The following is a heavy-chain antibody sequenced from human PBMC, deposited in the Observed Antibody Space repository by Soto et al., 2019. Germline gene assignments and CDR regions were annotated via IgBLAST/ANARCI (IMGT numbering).Heavy chain of an antibody. J-gene: IGHJ6*03. CDR2: ISAYNGNT. CDR3: ARTSVDHFFYYYYYRDV. Sequence: GASVKVSCKASGYTFTSYGISWVRQAPGQGLEWMGWISAYNGNTNYAQKLQGRVTMTRNTSISTAYMELSSLRSDDTAVYYCARTSVDHFFYYYYYRDVWGKGTRVTVS. V-gene: IGHV1-18*01. CDR1: GYTFTSYG. D-gene: IGHD3-3*02.